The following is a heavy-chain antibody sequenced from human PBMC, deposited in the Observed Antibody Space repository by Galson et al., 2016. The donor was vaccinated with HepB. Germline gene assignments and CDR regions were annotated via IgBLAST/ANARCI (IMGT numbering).Heavy chain of an antibody. V-gene: IGHV4-59*01. CDR3: ARTPYASGTYYPPEYDY. J-gene: IGHJ4*02. D-gene: IGHD3-10*01. CDR1: GGSLDSYY. CDR2: IYYSGST. Sequence: ETLSLTCTVSGGSLDSYYWSWIRQPPGRGLEWLGYIYYSGSTNYNPSLKSRVSISIDTSKNQFSLNLSSVTAADTAIYYCARTPYASGTYYPPEYDYWGQGTLVTVSS.